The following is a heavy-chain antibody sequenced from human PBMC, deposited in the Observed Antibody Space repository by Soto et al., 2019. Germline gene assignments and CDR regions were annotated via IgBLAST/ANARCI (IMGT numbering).Heavy chain of an antibody. CDR3: STVRTY. J-gene: IGHJ4*02. Sequence: EAQLVESGGGLVKPGGSLRLSCAASGFTFSKSSMNWVRQAPGKGLEWVGRIKPKTDGGTTDYAAPVEGRFTISRDDSRNTLYLQMNSLKTDDTAVYYCSTVRTYGGQGTLVTVSS. D-gene: IGHD3-10*01. CDR1: GFTFSKSS. V-gene: IGHV3-15*01. CDR2: IKPKTDGGTT.